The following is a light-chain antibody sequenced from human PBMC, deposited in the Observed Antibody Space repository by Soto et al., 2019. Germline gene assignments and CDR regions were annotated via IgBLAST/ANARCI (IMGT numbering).Light chain of an antibody. J-gene: IGKJ1*01. Sequence: EIVVTQSPATLSVSPGERATLSCRASQSVSSNLAWYQQKPGQAPRLLIYGASTRATGIPARFSDSWSGTEFPLTISSLQSEDFAVYYCQQYNNWPKTFGQGTKVEIK. V-gene: IGKV3-15*01. CDR1: QSVSSN. CDR3: QQYNNWPKT. CDR2: GAS.